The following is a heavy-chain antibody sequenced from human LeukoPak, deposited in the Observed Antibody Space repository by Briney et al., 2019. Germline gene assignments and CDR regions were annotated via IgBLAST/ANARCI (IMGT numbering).Heavy chain of an antibody. CDR2: IYHGGST. Sequence: SETLSLTCSVSGGFNTHYYWSWIRQPPGKGLEWIGYIYHGGSTNYNPSLKSRVTISVDTSKNHFSLKLNSVTAADTAVYYCARGQWLPVFDFWGQGTLVTVSS. J-gene: IGHJ4*02. CDR3: ARGQWLPVFDF. D-gene: IGHD3-22*01. V-gene: IGHV4-59*01. CDR1: GGFNTHYY.